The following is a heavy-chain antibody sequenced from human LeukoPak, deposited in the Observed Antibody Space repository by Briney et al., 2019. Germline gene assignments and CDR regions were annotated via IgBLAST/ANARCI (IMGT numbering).Heavy chain of an antibody. CDR1: GGSISSYY. Sequence: SETLSLTCTVSGGSISSYYWSWIRQPPGKGLEWIGYIYYSGSTNYNPSLKSRVTISVDTSKNQFSLKLSSVTAVDTAVYYCARNSGSYYEAYAYFQHWGQGTLVTVSS. J-gene: IGHJ1*01. CDR3: ARNSGSYYEAYAYFQH. V-gene: IGHV4-59*08. D-gene: IGHD1-26*01. CDR2: IYYSGST.